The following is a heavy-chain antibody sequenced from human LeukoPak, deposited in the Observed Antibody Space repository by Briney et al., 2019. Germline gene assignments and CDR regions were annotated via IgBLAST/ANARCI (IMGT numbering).Heavy chain of an antibody. CDR2: VSFSGST. D-gene: IGHD6-13*01. Sequence: SETLSLTCTVSGGSISNYYWTWVRQPPGKGLEWIGYVSFSGSTNYNPSLKSRVTISVDTSKNQFSLKLSSVTAADTAVYYCARGRAAAGDYYYDYGMDVWGQGTTVTVSS. CDR3: ARGRAAAGDYYYDYGMDV. J-gene: IGHJ6*02. V-gene: IGHV4-59*01. CDR1: GGSISNYY.